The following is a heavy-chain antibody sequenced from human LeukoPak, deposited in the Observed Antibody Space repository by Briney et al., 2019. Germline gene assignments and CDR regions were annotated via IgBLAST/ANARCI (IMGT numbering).Heavy chain of an antibody. Sequence: GGSLRLSCAASGFTFSSNYMSWVRQAPGKGLEWVSVIYSGGSTYYADSVKGRFTISRDDSKNTLYLQMNSLRAEDTAVYYCARVRIDCGGDCSSYYYYGMDVWGQGTTVTVSS. CDR2: IYSGGST. CDR1: GFTFSSNY. CDR3: ARVRIDCGGDCSSYYYYGMDV. J-gene: IGHJ6*02. V-gene: IGHV3-53*01. D-gene: IGHD2-21*02.